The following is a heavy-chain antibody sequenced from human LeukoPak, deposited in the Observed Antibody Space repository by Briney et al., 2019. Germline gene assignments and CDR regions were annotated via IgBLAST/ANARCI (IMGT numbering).Heavy chain of an antibody. D-gene: IGHD1-26*01. CDR3: AKDPHRNVGATRPTYFDY. V-gene: IGHV3-11*04. CDR2: ISSSSSTI. J-gene: IGHJ4*02. Sequence: GGSLRLSCAASGFTFSDYYMSWIRQAPGKGLEWVSYISSSSSTIYYADSVKGRFTISRDNAKNSLYLQMNGLGAEDTAVYYCAKDPHRNVGATRPTYFDYWGQGTLVTVSS. CDR1: GFTFSDYY.